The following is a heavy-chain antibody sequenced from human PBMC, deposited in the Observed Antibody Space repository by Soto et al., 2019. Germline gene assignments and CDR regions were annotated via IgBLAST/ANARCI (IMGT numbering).Heavy chain of an antibody. J-gene: IGHJ4*02. D-gene: IGHD3-10*01. CDR1: GGSISSGGYY. V-gene: IGHV4-31*03. CDR3: AGSYSGSHDY. CDR2: IYYSGST. Sequence: SETLSLTCTVSGGSISSGGYYWSWIRQHPGKGLEWIGYIYYSGSTYYNPSLKSRVTISVDTSKNQFSLKLSSVTAADTAVYYCAGSYSGSHDYWGQGTLVTVSS.